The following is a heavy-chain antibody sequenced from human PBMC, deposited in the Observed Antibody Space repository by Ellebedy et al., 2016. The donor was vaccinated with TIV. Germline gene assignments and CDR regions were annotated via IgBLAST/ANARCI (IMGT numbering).Heavy chain of an antibody. CDR2: IKSKTDGETT. D-gene: IGHD3-10*01. CDR3: TTGGFRGY. J-gene: IGHJ4*02. Sequence: GESLKISCAASGFTFTNAWISWVRQAPGKGLEWVGRIKSKTDGETTDYAAPVKGRFTISTDDSKNTLYLQMNSLKTEDTAVYYCTTGGFRGYWGQGTLVTVSS. CDR1: GFTFTNAW. V-gene: IGHV3-15*01.